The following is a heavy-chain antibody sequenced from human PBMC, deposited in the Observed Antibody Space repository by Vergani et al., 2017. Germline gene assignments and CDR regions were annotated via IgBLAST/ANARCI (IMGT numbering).Heavy chain of an antibody. J-gene: IGHJ6*02. V-gene: IGHV3-15*07. D-gene: IGHD3-16*01. CDR2: IKSTFDRGTT. Sequence: EVQLVESGGGIVKPGGSLRLSCVASGFSFRNAWMNWVRRTPGKGLEWVGRIKSTFDRGTTDYAAAVKGRFTISRDDSKNTLFLQMNGLKTEDIGVYYCTTDPRYCCYDSCYWLRDHHYYGMDVWLQGTTVTVSS. CDR3: TTDPRYCCYDSCYWLRDHHYYGMDV. CDR1: GFSFRNAW.